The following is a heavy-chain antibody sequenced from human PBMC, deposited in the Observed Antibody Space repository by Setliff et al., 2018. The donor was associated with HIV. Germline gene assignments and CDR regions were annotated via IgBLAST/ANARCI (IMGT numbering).Heavy chain of an antibody. D-gene: IGHD3-3*01. V-gene: IGHV3-74*01. J-gene: IGHJ6*02. Sequence: GGSLRLSCAASGFTLSDHWMHWVRQVPGKGLVWVSRTNNDGSITNYADSVKGRFTMSRDSAKNTLYLQMNSLRAEDTAVYSCARDQFDFWSGYQFFYGMDVWGQGTTVTVSS. CDR2: TNNDGSIT. CDR1: GFTLSDHW. CDR3: ARDQFDFWSGYQFFYGMDV.